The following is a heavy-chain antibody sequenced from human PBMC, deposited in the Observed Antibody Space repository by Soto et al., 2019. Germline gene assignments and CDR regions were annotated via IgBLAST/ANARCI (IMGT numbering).Heavy chain of an antibody. CDR1: GYTFNDFD. J-gene: IGHJ4*01. Sequence: GDSVQVSCKASGYTFNDFDMHWVRQAPGKGLEWMGCINPKSGGTKYAQKFQGRVTVTRDTSITTAYMDLSGLTSDDTAVYYCAIINTYWGQGTLVTVAS. CDR3: AIINTY. D-gene: IGHD3-22*01. CDR2: INPKSGGT. V-gene: IGHV1-2*02.